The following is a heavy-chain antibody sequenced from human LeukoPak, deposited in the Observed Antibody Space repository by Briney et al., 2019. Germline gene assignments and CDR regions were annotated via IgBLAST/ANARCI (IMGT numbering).Heavy chain of an antibody. Sequence: SETLSLTCTVSGGSISSYYWSWIRQPPGRGLEWIGYIYHSGSTYYNPSLKSRVTISVDRSKNQFSLKLSSVTAADAAVYYCAGERGYSSSSELFDYWGQGTLVTVSS. CDR1: GGSISSYY. D-gene: IGHD6-6*01. CDR2: IYHSGST. CDR3: AGERGYSSSSELFDY. V-gene: IGHV4-59*12. J-gene: IGHJ4*02.